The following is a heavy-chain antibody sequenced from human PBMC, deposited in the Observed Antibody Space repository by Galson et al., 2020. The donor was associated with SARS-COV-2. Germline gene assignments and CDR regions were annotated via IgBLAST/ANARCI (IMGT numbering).Heavy chain of an antibody. J-gene: IGHJ1*01. CDR2: ISSDGSYT. CDR1: GFTFSTYC. D-gene: IGHD3-3*01. V-gene: IGHV3-21*01. Sequence: TGGSLRLSCAASGFTFSTYCMNWVRHAPGKGLEWVSFISSDGSYTNYTDSVKGRFTISRHNAKNSLYLQMNSLRAEDTAVYYCASAQLRTIFGVATGALDAFEPWGQGTLVTVSS. CDR3: ASAQLRTIFGVATGALDAFEP.